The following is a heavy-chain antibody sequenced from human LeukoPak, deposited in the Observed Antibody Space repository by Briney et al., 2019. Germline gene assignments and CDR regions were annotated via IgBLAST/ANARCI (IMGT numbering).Heavy chain of an antibody. CDR2: ITIGGVT. Sequence: GGSLRLSCAASGFTVSGNDMHWVRRGLGKGLEWVSAITIGGVTYYAGSVKGRFIISRENAKNSLYLQINSLRVDDTAVYYCARARHLEGYKNTWYENWGQGTLVTVSS. V-gene: IGHV3-13*01. CDR3: ARARHLEGYKNTWYEN. CDR1: GFTVSGND. J-gene: IGHJ4*02. D-gene: IGHD5-12*01.